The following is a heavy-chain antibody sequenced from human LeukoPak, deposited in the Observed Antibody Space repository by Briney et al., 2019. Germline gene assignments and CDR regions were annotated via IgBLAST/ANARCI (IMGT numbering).Heavy chain of an antibody. CDR3: ARTNPVYGIYDY. CDR1: GFTVTDNY. D-gene: IGHD4-17*01. Sequence: AGSLRLSCAVSGFTVTDNYMSWVRQAPGKGLQWVSVIYPDGRTYYADSVKGRFTISRDISRNTLLLQMNSLRPDDTAVHYCARTNPVYGIYDYWGQGNLVTAS. V-gene: IGHV3-53*01. J-gene: IGHJ4*02. CDR2: IYPDGRT.